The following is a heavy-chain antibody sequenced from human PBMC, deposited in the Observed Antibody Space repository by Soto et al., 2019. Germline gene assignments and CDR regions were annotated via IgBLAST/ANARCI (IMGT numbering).Heavy chain of an antibody. CDR3: AKGKGLLRYFDPIDY. CDR1: GFTFSSYA. Sequence: EVQLLESGGGLVQPGGSLRLSCAASGFTFSSYAMSWVRQAPGKGLEWVSAISGSGGSTYYADSVKGRFTISRDNSKNTLYLQMNSLRAEDTAVYCCAKGKGLLRYFDPIDYWGQGTLVTVSS. D-gene: IGHD3-9*01. J-gene: IGHJ4*02. V-gene: IGHV3-23*01. CDR2: ISGSGGST.